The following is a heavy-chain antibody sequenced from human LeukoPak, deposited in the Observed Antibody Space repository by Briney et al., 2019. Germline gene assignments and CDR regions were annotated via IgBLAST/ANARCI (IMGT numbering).Heavy chain of an antibody. CDR1: GYSFTSYW. CDR2: IYLGDSDT. V-gene: IGHV5-51*01. D-gene: IGHD2-15*01. Sequence: KCGESLKISCKGSGYSFTSYWIGWVRQMPGKGLEWMGIIYLGDSDTRYSPSFQGQVTISADKSISTAYLQWSSLKASDTAMYYCARLERSGGSWNPNFDYWGQGTLVTVSS. CDR3: ARLERSGGSWNPNFDY. J-gene: IGHJ4*02.